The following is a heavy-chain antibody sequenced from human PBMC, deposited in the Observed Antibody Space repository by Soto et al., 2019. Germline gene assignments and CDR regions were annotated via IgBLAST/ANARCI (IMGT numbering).Heavy chain of an antibody. V-gene: IGHV4-39*01. CDR3: ARHGVDGAAHLEYYFDY. CDR2: IYYSGST. Sequence: SETLSLTCTVSGASISSSYYYWGWIRQPPGKGLEWIGSIYYSGSTYYNPSHKSRVTVSVDTSKNQFFLKVTSLTAADTAEYYCARHGVDGAAHLEYYFDYWGQGTLVTVSS. D-gene: IGHD2-15*01. J-gene: IGHJ4*02. CDR1: GASISSSYYY.